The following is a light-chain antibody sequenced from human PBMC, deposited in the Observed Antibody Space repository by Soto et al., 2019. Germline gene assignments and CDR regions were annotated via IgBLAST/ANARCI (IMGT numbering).Light chain of an antibody. J-gene: IGKJ1*01. CDR2: GAS. CDR1: QSVSSSY. CDR3: QQYDNSPQT. Sequence: EIVVTQSPGTLSLSPGERATLSCRASQSVSSSYLAWYQQKPGQAPRLLIYGASSRATGIPDRFSGSGSGTDFTLTISRLEPEDFAVYYCQQYDNSPQTFGQGTKVDIK. V-gene: IGKV3-20*01.